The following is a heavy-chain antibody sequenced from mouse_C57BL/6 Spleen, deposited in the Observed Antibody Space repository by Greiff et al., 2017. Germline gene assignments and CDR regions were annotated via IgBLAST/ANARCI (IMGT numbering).Heavy chain of an antibody. Sequence: QVQLQQSGAELVRPGASVKMSCKASGYTFTSYTMHWVKQRPGQGLEWIGYINPSSGYTKYNQKFKDKATLTADKSSSKAYMQLSSLTSEDSAVYYCAKEADSSVYGFAYWGQGTLVTVSA. D-gene: IGHD3-2*02. J-gene: IGHJ3*01. V-gene: IGHV1-4*01. CDR1: GYTFTSYT. CDR3: AKEADSSVYGFAY. CDR2: INPSSGYT.